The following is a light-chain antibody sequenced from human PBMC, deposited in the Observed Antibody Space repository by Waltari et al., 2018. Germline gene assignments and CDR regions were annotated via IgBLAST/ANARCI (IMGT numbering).Light chain of an antibody. J-gene: IGLJ3*02. CDR3: QTWGTGMGV. V-gene: IGLV4-69*01. CDR2: LNSDGSH. CDR1: SGHSSYV. Sequence: QVVLTQSPSASASLGASVKLTCTRSSGHSSYVIAWLQQQPEKGPRYLMKLNSDGSHTKGDGIPDRFSGSSSGAERYLTIASLQSEDEADYYCQTWGTGMGVFGGGTKLTVL.